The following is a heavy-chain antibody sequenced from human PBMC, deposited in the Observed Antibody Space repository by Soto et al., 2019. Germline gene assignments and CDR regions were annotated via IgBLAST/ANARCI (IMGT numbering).Heavy chain of an antibody. CDR3: ARGGSYYIGPFDY. Sequence: GASVKVSCKASGYTFTGYYMHWVRQAPGQGLEWMGWINPNSGGTNYAQKFQGWVTMTRDTSISTAYMELSRLRSDDTAVYYCARGGSYYIGPFDYWGQGTLVTVSS. CDR2: INPNSGGT. CDR1: GYTFTGYY. V-gene: IGHV1-2*04. D-gene: IGHD1-26*01. J-gene: IGHJ4*02.